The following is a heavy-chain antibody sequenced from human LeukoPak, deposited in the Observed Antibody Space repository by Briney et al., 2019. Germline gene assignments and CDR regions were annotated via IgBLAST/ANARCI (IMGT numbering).Heavy chain of an antibody. CDR3: ARDRAYKTFDY. J-gene: IGHJ4*02. Sequence: PGGSLRLSCAASGLNLSNSWMNWVRQAPGKGLEWVASMKTDGTEKYYVDSVTGRFNISRDNAKNSLYLQMSSLRAEDTAVYYCARDRAYKTFDYWGQGTLVTVSS. D-gene: IGHD1-1*01. CDR2: MKTDGTEK. V-gene: IGHV3-7*01. CDR1: GLNLSNSW.